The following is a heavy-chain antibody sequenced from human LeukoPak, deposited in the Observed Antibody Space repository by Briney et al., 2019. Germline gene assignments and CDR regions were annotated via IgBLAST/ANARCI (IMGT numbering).Heavy chain of an antibody. Sequence: PSETLSLTCTVSGGSISSSSYYWGWIRQPPGKGLEWIGSIYYSGSTYYNPSLKSRVTISVDTSKNQFSLKLSFVTAADTAVYYRARSERRGYGGGFWFDPWGQGTLVTVSS. J-gene: IGHJ5*02. CDR1: GGSISSSSYY. CDR3: ARSERRGYGGGFWFDP. D-gene: IGHD4-23*01. V-gene: IGHV4-39*01. CDR2: IYYSGST.